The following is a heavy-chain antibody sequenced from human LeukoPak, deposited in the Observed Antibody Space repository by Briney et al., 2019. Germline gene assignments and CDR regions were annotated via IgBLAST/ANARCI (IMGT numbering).Heavy chain of an antibody. J-gene: IGHJ3*02. CDR2: IYYSGSP. D-gene: IGHD3-22*01. Sequence: SETLSLTCTVSGGSISSSSYYWGWIRQPPGKGLEWIGSIYYSGSPYYNPSLKSRVTISVDTSKNQFSLKLSSVTAADTAVYYCARDGGSSGYFSLDAFDIWGQGTMVTVSS. V-gene: IGHV4-39*07. CDR3: ARDGGSSGYFSLDAFDI. CDR1: GGSISSSSYY.